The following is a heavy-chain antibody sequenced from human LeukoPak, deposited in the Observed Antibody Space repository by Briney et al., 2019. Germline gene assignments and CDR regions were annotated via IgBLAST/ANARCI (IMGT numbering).Heavy chain of an antibody. J-gene: IGHJ4*02. Sequence: PSETLSLTCTVSGGSINNYYWSWIRQPPGKGLEWIGYIFTSGSTYYNPSLKSRVTISVDTSKNQFSLNLSSVTAADTAVYYCARGKQLARFDYWGQGTLVTVSS. D-gene: IGHD6-6*01. CDR1: GGSINNYY. CDR2: IFTSGST. CDR3: ARGKQLARFDY. V-gene: IGHV4-4*09.